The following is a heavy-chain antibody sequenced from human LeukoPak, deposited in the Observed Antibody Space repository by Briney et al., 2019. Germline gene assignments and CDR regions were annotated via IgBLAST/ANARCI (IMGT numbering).Heavy chain of an antibody. CDR2: INPNSGGT. V-gene: IGHV1-2*02. CDR1: GYTFTGYY. Sequence: ASVKVSCKDSGYTFTGYYMHWVRQAPGQGLEWMGWINPNSGGTNYAQKVQGRVTMTRDTSISTAYMELSRLRSDDTAVYYCARDKVGAGNYWGQGTLVTVYS. D-gene: IGHD1-26*01. J-gene: IGHJ4*02. CDR3: ARDKVGAGNY.